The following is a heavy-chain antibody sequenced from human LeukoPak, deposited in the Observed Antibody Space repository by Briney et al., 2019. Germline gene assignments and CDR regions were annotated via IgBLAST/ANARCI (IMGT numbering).Heavy chain of an antibody. D-gene: IGHD2-2*01. Sequence: SVKVSCKVSGYTLTELSMHWVRQAPGKGLEWMGGFDPEDGETIYAQKFQGRVTMTEDTSTDTAYMELSSLRSEDTAVYYCATYYCSSTGCLIRGFGYWGQGTLVTVSS. V-gene: IGHV1-24*01. J-gene: IGHJ4*02. CDR3: ATYYCSSTGCLIRGFGY. CDR2: FDPEDGET. CDR1: GYTLTELS.